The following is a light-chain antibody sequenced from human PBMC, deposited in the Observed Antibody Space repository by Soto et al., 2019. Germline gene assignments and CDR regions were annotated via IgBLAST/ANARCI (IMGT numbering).Light chain of an antibody. CDR2: DAS. V-gene: IGKV1-5*01. J-gene: IGKJ2*01. Sequence: DIRMTPSPSTLSASXGNIVTITCRSSQSISAWLAWYQQKPGKAPKLLIYDASNLESGVPSRFSGGGSGTDFTLTISSLQPDDSATYYCQHYETYSSTVGQGTKVDI. CDR1: QSISAW. CDR3: QHYETYSST.